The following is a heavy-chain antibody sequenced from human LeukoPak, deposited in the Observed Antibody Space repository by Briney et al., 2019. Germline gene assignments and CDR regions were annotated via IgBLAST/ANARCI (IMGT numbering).Heavy chain of an antibody. CDR1: GFTFSSYA. CDR2: ISGSGGST. J-gene: IGHJ4*02. Sequence: GSLRLSCAASGFTFSSYAMSWVRQAPGKGLEWVSAISGSGGSTYYADSVKGRFTISRDNSKNTLYLQMNSLRAEDTAVYYCAKLSFRVVAAAGDYWGQGTLVTVSS. CDR3: AKLSFRVVAAAGDY. D-gene: IGHD6-13*01. V-gene: IGHV3-23*01.